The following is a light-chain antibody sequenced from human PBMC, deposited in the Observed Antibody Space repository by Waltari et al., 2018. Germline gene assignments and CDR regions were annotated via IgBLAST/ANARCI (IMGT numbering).Light chain of an antibody. CDR3: QQYYSTVT. CDR2: WAS. J-gene: IGKJ4*01. Sequence: DIVMTQSPASLAVSLGERATITCRSSPSVLTRDTKKSYLAWYQQKSGQTPKRLIYWASTRESGVPDRFSGSGSGTDFTLTITSLQAEDVAVYYCQQYYSTVTFGGGTKVEIK. V-gene: IGKV4-1*01. CDR1: PSVLTRDTKKSY.